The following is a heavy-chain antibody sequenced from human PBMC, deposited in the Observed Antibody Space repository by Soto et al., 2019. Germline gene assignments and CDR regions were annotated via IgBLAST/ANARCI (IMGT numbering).Heavy chain of an antibody. D-gene: IGHD3-10*01. V-gene: IGHV3-30*18. Sequence: QVQLVESGGGVVQPGRSLRLSCAASGFTFSSYGMHWVRQAPGKGLEWVAVISYAGRNKYYADSVNGRFTISRDNSKSTMYLQMNSLRAEDTAVSYCAQHAPQESIVRGVTPDYWGQGTLVTVAS. CDR2: ISYAGRNK. CDR3: AQHAPQESIVRGVTPDY. CDR1: GFTFSSYG. J-gene: IGHJ4*02.